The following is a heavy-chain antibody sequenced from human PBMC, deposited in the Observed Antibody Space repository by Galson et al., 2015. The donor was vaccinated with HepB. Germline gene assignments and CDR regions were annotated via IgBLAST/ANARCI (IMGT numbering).Heavy chain of an antibody. D-gene: IGHD5-24*01. CDR2: IIPNFRTA. V-gene: IGHV1-69*13. CDR1: GGTFNNFG. J-gene: IGHJ2*01. Sequence: SVKVSCKASGGTFNNFGINWIRQAPGQGLEWMGGIIPNFRTANYHQDFQGRLTMTVDESTNTAYMELSSLTSDDTAIYFCARDRDGYNFWYFDLWDRGTLVTVSS. CDR3: ARDRDGYNFWYFDL.